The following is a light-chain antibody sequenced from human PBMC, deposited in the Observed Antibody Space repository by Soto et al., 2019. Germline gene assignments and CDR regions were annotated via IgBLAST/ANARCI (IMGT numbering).Light chain of an antibody. CDR2: KAS. Sequence: DIQVTQSPSTLSASVGDRVTINCRASQNINDWLAWYQQKSGKAPKVLIYKASSLESGVPSRFSGSGSGTEFTHTISSLQTEDFATYYCQQYGANSPWTFGQGTKVEVK. V-gene: IGKV1-5*03. CDR1: QNINDW. J-gene: IGKJ1*01. CDR3: QQYGANSPWT.